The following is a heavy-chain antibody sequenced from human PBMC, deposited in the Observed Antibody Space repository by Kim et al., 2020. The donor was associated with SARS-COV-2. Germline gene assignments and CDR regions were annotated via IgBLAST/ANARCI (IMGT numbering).Heavy chain of an antibody. V-gene: IGHV1-69*13. J-gene: IGHJ4*02. CDR2: IIPMFGTA. CDR1: GGTFSSNA. CDR3: ARGPPGYEASGYYPLGY. D-gene: IGHD3-22*01. Sequence: SVKVSCKASGGTFSSNAISWVRQAPGQGLEWMGGIIPMFGTANYAQKFQGRVTITADESTSTGYMELSSLRSEDTAVYYCARGPPGYEASGYYPLGYWGQGTLVTVSS.